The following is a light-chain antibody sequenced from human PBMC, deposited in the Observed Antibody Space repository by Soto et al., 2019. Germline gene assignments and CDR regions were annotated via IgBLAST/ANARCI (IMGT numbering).Light chain of an antibody. CDR1: ESVSSN. J-gene: IGKJ5*01. CDR2: GAS. V-gene: IGKV3-15*01. Sequence: EVVMTQSPATLSVSPGERATLSCRASESVSSNLAWYQQRPGQAPRLVIYGASTRATGIPARFSGSQSGTEFTLTISSLLSEDFAVYFCQQYNNWPLFGQGTRLEIK. CDR3: QQYNNWPL.